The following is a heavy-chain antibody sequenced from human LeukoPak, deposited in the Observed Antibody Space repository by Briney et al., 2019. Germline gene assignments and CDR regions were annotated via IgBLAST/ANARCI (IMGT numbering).Heavy chain of an antibody. CDR3: ARDHVVGLAPFDP. V-gene: IGHV1-3*04. J-gene: IGHJ5*02. CDR2: INTGKGDT. Sequence: ASVKVSCKASGYTFTDYAMHWVRQAPGERLEWMGWINTGKGDTKYSQKFQGRVTITMDTSASTAYMELSSLRSEDTAVYYCARDHVVGLAPFDPWGQGTLVTVSS. CDR1: GYTFTDYA. D-gene: IGHD2-15*01.